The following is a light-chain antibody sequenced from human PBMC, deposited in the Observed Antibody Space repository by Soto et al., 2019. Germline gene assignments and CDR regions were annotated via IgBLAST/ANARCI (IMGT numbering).Light chain of an antibody. CDR3: QQYGSSGT. CDR2: KSS. V-gene: IGKV1-5*03. J-gene: IGKJ1*01. Sequence: DIQMTQSPSTLSASEGYRFTISCRASQSVSIWLAWYQQKPVRAPKLLIYKSSILESGVPSRFSGSGSGTEFTLTISRLEPEDFAVYYCQQYGSSGTFGQGTKVDIK. CDR1: QSVSIW.